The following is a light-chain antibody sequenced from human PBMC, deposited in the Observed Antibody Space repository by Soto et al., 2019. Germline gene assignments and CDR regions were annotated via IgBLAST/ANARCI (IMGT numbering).Light chain of an antibody. V-gene: IGKV1-8*01. CDR2: AAS. J-gene: IGKJ2*01. CDR3: QQYYSYPPT. CDR1: QGISSY. Sequence: AIRMTQSPSSFSASTGDRVTITCRASQGISSYLAWYQQKPGKAPKLLIYAASTLQSGVPSRFSGCGSGTDFTLTISCLQSEDFATSDCQQYYSYPPTFGQGTKLEIK.